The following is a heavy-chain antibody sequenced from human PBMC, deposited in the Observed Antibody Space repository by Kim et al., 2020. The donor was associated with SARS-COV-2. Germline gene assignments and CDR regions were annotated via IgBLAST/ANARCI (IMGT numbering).Heavy chain of an antibody. Sequence: GGSLRLSCAASGFTFSSYAMHWVRQAPGKGLEWVAVISYDGSNKYYADSVKGRFTISRDNSKNTLYLQMNSLRAEDTAVYYCARDLSSPTGWYFDLWGRGTLVTVSS. CDR1: GFTFSSYA. CDR2: ISYDGSNK. D-gene: IGHD6-19*01. J-gene: IGHJ2*01. V-gene: IGHV3-30-3*01. CDR3: ARDLSSPTGWYFDL.